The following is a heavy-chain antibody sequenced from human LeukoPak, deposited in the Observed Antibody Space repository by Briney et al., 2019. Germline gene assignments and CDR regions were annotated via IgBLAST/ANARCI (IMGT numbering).Heavy chain of an antibody. D-gene: IGHD3-3*01. CDR3: AKDREDYDFWSGYYTFLDY. CDR2: IYSGGST. V-gene: IGHV3-66*01. Sequence: GGSLRPSCAASGFTVSSNYMSWVRQAPGKGLEWVSVIYSGGSTYYADSVKGRFTISRDNSKNTLYLQMNSLRAEDTAVYYCAKDREDYDFWSGYYTFLDYWGQGTLVTVSS. J-gene: IGHJ4*02. CDR1: GFTVSSNY.